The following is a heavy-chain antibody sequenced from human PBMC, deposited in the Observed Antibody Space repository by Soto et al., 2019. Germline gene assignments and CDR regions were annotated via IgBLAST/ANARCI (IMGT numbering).Heavy chain of an antibody. V-gene: IGHV3-49*03. J-gene: IGHJ4*02. D-gene: IGHD2-21*01. CDR2: IRSEAYGGTP. CDR1: GLTFRDYA. CDR3: STLPRNRCGSPLNY. Sequence: GGSLRLSCSGSGLTFRDYALTWFRLTPGKGLECVGFIRSEAYGGTPDYAASVQGRFTISRDDFRGVAYLQMDSLKSEDTGIYYCSTLPRNRCGSPLNYWGQGTLVTVSS.